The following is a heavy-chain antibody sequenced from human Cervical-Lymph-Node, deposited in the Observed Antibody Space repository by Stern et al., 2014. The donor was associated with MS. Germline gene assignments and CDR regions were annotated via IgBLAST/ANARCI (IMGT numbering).Heavy chain of an antibody. D-gene: IGHD3-10*01. CDR2: IYPGDCDT. J-gene: IGHJ3*02. CDR1: GYSFTSYW. CDR3: ARPWGFGELRDAFDI. Sequence: EVQLVESGAEGKKPGESLKISCKGSGYSFTSYWIGWVRQMPGEGLEWMGIIYPGDCDTRYSPSFQGKVTISADKSITTAYLQWSSLKASDTAMYYCARPWGFGELRDAFDIWGQGTMVTVSS. V-gene: IGHV5-51*01.